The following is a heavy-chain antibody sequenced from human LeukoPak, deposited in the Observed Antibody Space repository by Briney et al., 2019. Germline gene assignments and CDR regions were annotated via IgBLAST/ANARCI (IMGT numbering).Heavy chain of an antibody. CDR3: ARDLPVQWLTYFDY. CDR2: INTNSGGT. Sequence: AASVKVSCKASGYTFTGYYMHWVRQAPGQGLEWMGWINTNSGGTNYAQKFQGRVTMTRDTSISTAYMELSRLRSDDTAVYYCARDLPVQWLTYFDYWGQGTLVTVSS. CDR1: GYTFTGYY. V-gene: IGHV1-2*02. J-gene: IGHJ4*02. D-gene: IGHD6-19*01.